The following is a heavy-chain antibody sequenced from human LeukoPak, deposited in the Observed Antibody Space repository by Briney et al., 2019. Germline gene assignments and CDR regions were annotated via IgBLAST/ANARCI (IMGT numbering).Heavy chain of an antibody. CDR2: IYSGGST. V-gene: IGHV3-53*01. J-gene: IGHJ4*02. D-gene: IGHD5-18*01. CDR1: GFTVSSNY. CDR3: ATGSLKRGYSYGPHFDY. Sequence: PGGSLRLSCAASGFTVSSNYMSWVRQAPGKGPEWVSAIYSGGSTYYADSVKGRSTIPRDNSKNTLYLQMNSLRAEDTAVYYCATGSLKRGYSYGPHFDYWGQGTLVTVSS.